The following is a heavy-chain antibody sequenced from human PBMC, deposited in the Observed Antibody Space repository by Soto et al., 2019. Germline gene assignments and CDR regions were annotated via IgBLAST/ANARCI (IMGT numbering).Heavy chain of an antibody. D-gene: IGHD5-12*01. CDR3: TRGDGYNLFDY. Sequence: AAGFTFDDYAMSWFRQAPGKGLEWVGFIRSKTYGGTTEYAASVKGTFTISRDDSKSIAYLHMNSLKTEDTAVYYCTRGDGYNLFDYWGQGTLVTVSS. J-gene: IGHJ4*02. CDR1: GFTFDDYA. V-gene: IGHV3-49*03. CDR2: IRSKTYGGTT.